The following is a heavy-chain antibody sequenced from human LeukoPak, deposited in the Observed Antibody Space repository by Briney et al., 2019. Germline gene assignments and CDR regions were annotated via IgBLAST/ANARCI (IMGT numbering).Heavy chain of an antibody. Sequence: GGALRLSCAPSGFSFSSYGMHWVRQAPGKGVEWVAVICYDGSKKYYAAPVKERFTISEDNSKNPLYLDMGGLGVDETVFYYCAEAGTATGFVFDVWGPGAMVVVSS. CDR1: GFSFSSYG. J-gene: IGHJ3*01. D-gene: IGHD2-21*02. CDR2: ICYDGSKK. CDR3: AEAGTATGFVFDV. V-gene: IGHV3-33*06.